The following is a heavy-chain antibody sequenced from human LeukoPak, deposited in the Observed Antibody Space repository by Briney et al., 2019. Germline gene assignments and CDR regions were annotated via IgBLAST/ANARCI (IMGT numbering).Heavy chain of an antibody. D-gene: IGHD3-22*01. CDR1: GGSISSYY. V-gene: IGHV4-59*08. CDR3: ARHLHYYDSSGYPYNWFDP. Sequence: SETLSLTCTVSGGSISSYYWSWIRQPPGKGLEWIGYIYYSGSTYYNPSLKSRVTISVDTSKNQFSLKLSSVTAADTAVYYCARHLHYYDSSGYPYNWFDPWGQGTLVTVSS. J-gene: IGHJ5*02. CDR2: IYYSGST.